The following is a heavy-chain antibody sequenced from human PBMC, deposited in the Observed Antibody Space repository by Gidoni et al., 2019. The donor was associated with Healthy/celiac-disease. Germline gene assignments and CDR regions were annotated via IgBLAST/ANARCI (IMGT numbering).Heavy chain of an antibody. D-gene: IGHD3-22*01. Sequence: EVQLVESGGALVKPGGAVRLSCAASGFTFSRYSMNLVRQAPGKWLEWVSSISSSSSYIYYADSVKGRFTISRDNAKNSLYLQMNSLRAEDTAVYYCARDPVTTDGDYWGQGTLVTVSS. J-gene: IGHJ4*02. CDR3: ARDPVTTDGDY. CDR2: ISSSSSYI. CDR1: GFTFSRYS. V-gene: IGHV3-21*01.